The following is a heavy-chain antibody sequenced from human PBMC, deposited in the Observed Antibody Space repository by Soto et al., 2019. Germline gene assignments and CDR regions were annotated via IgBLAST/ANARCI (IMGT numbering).Heavy chain of an antibody. J-gene: IGHJ4*02. CDR1: GGFISNFY. D-gene: IGHD3-3*01. CDR3: ARGHWSGNHFDN. Sequence: SETLSLTCTVSGGFISNFYWTWIRQPPGKGLEWIGYVIYSGSTIYNPSLQSRVTISVDTSKNQFSLRLSSVTAADTAVYYCARGHWSGNHFDNWGQGTLVTVSS. V-gene: IGHV4-59*01. CDR2: VIYSGST.